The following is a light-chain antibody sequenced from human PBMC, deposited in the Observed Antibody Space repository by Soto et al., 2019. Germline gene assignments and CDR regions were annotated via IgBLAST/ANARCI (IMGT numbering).Light chain of an antibody. J-gene: IGKJ2*01. CDR2: GAS. CDR1: HSVRSY. Sequence: DIQMTQSPSSLSASVGDRVTITCRASHSVRSYLNWYQQKPGKAPKVLIYGASTLQSRVTSRFSGSGSGTDFTLTISSLQPEDFATYSCQQSFNTPYTFGQGTKLEIK. CDR3: QQSFNTPYT. V-gene: IGKV1-39*01.